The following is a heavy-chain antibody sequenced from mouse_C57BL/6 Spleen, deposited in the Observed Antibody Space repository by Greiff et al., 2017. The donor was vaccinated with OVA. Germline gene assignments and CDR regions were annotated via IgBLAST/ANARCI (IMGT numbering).Heavy chain of an antibody. CDR1: GFTFTDYY. D-gene: IGHD4-1*01. CDR3: ARYKAGTGDY. J-gene: IGHJ2*01. CDR2: IRNKANGYTT. V-gene: IGHV7-3*01. Sequence: EVQLVESGGGLVQPGGSLSLSCAASGFTFTDYYMSWVRQPPGKALEWLGFIRNKANGYTTEYSASVKGRFTISRDNSQSILYLQMNALRAEDSATYYCARYKAGTGDYWGQGTTLTVSS.